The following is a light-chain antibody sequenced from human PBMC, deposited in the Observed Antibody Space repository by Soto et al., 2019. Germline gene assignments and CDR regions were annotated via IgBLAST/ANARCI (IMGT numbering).Light chain of an antibody. Sequence: EIVMTQSPATLSVSPGERATLSCRASQSVSSNLAWYQQKPGQAPRLLIYGASTRATGIPARFIGSGSGTEFTLTISSLQSADFAVYYCQQYNNWPPLTFGGGTKVEIK. CDR1: QSVSSN. CDR2: GAS. V-gene: IGKV3-15*01. J-gene: IGKJ4*01. CDR3: QQYNNWPPLT.